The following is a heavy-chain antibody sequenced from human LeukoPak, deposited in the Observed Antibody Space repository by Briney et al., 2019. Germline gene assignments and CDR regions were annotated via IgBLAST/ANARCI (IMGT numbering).Heavy chain of an antibody. J-gene: IGHJ3*02. CDR3: AREWRITGTTIHDAFDI. D-gene: IGHD1-20*01. Sequence: GGSLRLSCAASGFTFSSYEMNWVRQAPGKGLEWVSYISSGGTTIYYADSVKGRFTSSRDNVKNSLYLQMNSLRAEDTAVYYCAREWRITGTTIHDAFDIWGQGTMVTVSS. CDR1: GFTFSSYE. CDR2: ISSGGTTI. V-gene: IGHV3-48*03.